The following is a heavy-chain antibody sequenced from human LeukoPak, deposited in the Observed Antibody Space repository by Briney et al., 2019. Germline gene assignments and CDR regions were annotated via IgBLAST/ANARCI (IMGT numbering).Heavy chain of an antibody. Sequence: GGSLRLSCAAFGFTFSSYDMSWVRQAPGKGLEWVSSLTTNSRYIYYADSVKGRFTLSRDNAKNSLFLEMNNLGAEDTAVYYCARGGMTAIRSEAFDLWGQGTMVTVSS. CDR1: GFTFSSYD. V-gene: IGHV3-21*01. D-gene: IGHD2-21*02. CDR2: LTTNSRYI. CDR3: ARGGMTAIRSEAFDL. J-gene: IGHJ3*01.